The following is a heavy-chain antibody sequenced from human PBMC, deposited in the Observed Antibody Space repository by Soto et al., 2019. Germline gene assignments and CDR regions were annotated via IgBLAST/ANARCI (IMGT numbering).Heavy chain of an antibody. J-gene: IGHJ4*02. V-gene: IGHV3-30*18. Sequence: QVHLVESGGGVVQPGRSLRLSCAASGFTFSSYGMHWVRQAPGKGLEWVAVISYDGSNKYYTDFVKGRFTISRDNSKNTLYLQMNSLRAEDTAVYYCAKDRAHLLYYFDYWGQGTLVTVSS. CDR3: AKDRAHLLYYFDY. CDR1: GFTFSSYG. CDR2: ISYDGSNK.